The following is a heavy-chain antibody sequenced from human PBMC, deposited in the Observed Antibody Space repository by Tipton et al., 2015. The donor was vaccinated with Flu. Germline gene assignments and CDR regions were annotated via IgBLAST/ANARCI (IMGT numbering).Heavy chain of an antibody. CDR1: GYTVTGHY. D-gene: IGHD1-26*01. V-gene: IGHV1-2*02. CDR2: MNPDSGDT. J-gene: IGHJ4*02. Sequence: QVQLVQSGAEVKKPGASVKVSCKASGYTVTGHYMHWVRQAPGQGPEWMGWMNPDSGDTKYAQNFQGRVTMTRDTSISTAYMELSSLTSDDTAVYYCVRLFRGTYHIDYWGQGTLVTVSS. CDR3: VRLFRGTYHIDY.